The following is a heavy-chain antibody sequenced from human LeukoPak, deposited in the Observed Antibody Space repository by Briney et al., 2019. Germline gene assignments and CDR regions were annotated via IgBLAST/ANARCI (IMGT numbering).Heavy chain of an antibody. V-gene: IGHV1-69*13. D-gene: IGHD5-18*01. CDR3: ARGTGTAMVNFDY. J-gene: IGHJ4*02. CDR1: GGSFSGYA. Sequence: SVKVSCKASGGSFSGYAISWVRQAPGQGLEWMGGIIPIFGTANYAQKFQGRVTITADESTSTAYMELSSLRSEDTAVYYCARGTGTAMVNFDYWGQATLVTVSS. CDR2: IIPIFGTA.